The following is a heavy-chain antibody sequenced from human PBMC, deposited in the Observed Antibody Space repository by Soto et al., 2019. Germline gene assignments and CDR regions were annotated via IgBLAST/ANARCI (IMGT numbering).Heavy chain of an antibody. CDR1: GFTSRSYY. CDR3: ARDGYAAGFDI. D-gene: IGHD5-18*01. J-gene: IGHJ3*02. Sequence: EVQLVESEGGVVQPGGSLRLSCAASGFTSRSYYMNWVRQPPGKGLEWVANIKQDGSEKYYVESVKGRFTISRDNAKNSLSLQMNSLRVEDTAVYYCARDGYAAGFDIWGQGTMVTVSS. V-gene: IGHV3-7*01. CDR2: IKQDGSEK.